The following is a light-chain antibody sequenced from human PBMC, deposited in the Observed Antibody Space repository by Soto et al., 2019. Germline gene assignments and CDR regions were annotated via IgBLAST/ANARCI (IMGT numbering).Light chain of an antibody. J-gene: IGKJ1*01. CDR2: KAS. CDR1: QSISDW. V-gene: IGKV1-5*03. Sequence: DIPMTQSPSTLSASVGDRVTITCRASQSISDWLAWYQHKPGKAPKLLVYKASTLQSGVPSRFSGSGSGTDFTLTISSLQPDDFATYYCQQYHTYWTFGQGTKVEIK. CDR3: QQYHTYWT.